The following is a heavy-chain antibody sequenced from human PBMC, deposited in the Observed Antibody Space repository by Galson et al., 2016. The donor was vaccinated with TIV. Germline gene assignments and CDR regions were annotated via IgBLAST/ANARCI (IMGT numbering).Heavy chain of an antibody. CDR1: GFTFSGHS. Sequence: SLRLSCAASGFTFSGHSMNWVRQAPGKGLEWVSSISVSSDYIYYGDSVKGRFTISRDNAKNSLFLQMNSLRAEDTAVYYCARIIGFWEGYYGMDVGGQGTPVTVSS. D-gene: IGHD3-3*01. CDR3: ARIIGFWEGYYGMDV. V-gene: IGHV3-21*06. J-gene: IGHJ6*02. CDR2: ISVSSDYI.